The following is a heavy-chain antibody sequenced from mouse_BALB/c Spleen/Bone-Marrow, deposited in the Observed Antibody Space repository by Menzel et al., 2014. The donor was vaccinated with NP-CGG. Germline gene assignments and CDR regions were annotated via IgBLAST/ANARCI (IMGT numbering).Heavy chain of an antibody. CDR1: GYTFTSYW. Sequence: LEESGAELAKPGASVKMSCKASGYTFTSYWMHWVKQRPGQGLEWIGYINPSTGYTDYNQKFNDKATLTADKSSSTAYMQLSSLTSKDSAVYYCARGNPLYAMDYWRQVTSVTVSS. D-gene: IGHD2-1*01. J-gene: IGHJ4*01. CDR2: INPSTGYT. CDR3: ARGNPLYAMDY. V-gene: IGHV1-7*01.